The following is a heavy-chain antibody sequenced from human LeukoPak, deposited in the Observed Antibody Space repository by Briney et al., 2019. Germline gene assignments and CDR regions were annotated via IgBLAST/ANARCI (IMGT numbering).Heavy chain of an antibody. CDR3: AISGDSSDDY. V-gene: IGHV4-34*01. CDR1: CGSFSGYY. J-gene: IGHJ4*02. Sequence: SETLSLTCAVYCGSFSGYYWSWIRQPPGKGLEWIGEINQSGSTNYNPSLKSRVTISVDTSKNQFSLKLSSVTAEDTAVYYCAISGDSSDDYWGQGTLVTVSS. D-gene: IGHD6-19*01. CDR2: INQSGST.